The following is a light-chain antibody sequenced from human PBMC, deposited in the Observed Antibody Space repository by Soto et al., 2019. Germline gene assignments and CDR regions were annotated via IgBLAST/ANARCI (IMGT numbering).Light chain of an antibody. Sequence: QYVLTQPPSAAGTPGQRVTISCSGSRSNIGSNTANWYQQLPQTAPKLLIYDNNQRPSGVPDRFSGSQSGTSASLAISGLQSEDEADYYCAAWDGSLNGWVFGGGTKLTVL. V-gene: IGLV1-44*01. CDR3: AAWDGSLNGWV. CDR2: DNN. CDR1: RSNIGSNT. J-gene: IGLJ3*02.